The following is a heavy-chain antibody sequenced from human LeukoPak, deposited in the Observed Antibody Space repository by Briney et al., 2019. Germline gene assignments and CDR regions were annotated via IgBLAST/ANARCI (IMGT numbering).Heavy chain of an antibody. CDR2: FDPEDGET. CDR1: VYTLTELS. D-gene: IGHD1-26*01. CDR3: ATTSGSYRNHIDY. Sequence: ASVQVSCKVSVYTLTELSMHWVRQAPGKGLEWMGGFDPEDGETIYAQKFQGRVTMTEDTSTDTAYMELSSLRSEDTAVYYCATTSGSYRNHIDYWGQGTLVTVSS. J-gene: IGHJ4*02. V-gene: IGHV1-24*01.